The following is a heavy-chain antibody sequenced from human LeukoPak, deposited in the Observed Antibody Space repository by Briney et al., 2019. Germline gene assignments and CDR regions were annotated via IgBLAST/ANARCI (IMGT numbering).Heavy chain of an antibody. CDR2: INSDGTTT. V-gene: IGHV3-74*01. Sequence: GGSLRLSCASSAFNYTAYWMHWVRQDPRQGLLWVARINSDGTTTNYADSVKGRFTISRDNAKNTLFLQMNSLRAEDTAVYFCAVSNGGYGPWGQGALVTVSS. D-gene: IGHD5-12*01. CDR3: AVSNGGYGP. CDR1: AFNYTAYW. J-gene: IGHJ5*02.